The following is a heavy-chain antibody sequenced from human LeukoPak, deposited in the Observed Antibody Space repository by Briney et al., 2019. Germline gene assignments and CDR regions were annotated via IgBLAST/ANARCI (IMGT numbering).Heavy chain of an antibody. J-gene: IGHJ5*02. CDR1: GDSITGYY. CDR2: IYYSGSTNYNPSL. D-gene: IGHD6-6*01. V-gene: IGHV4-59*01. Sequence: KSSETLSLTCTVSGDSITGYYWSWIRQPPGKGLDWIGYIYYSGSTNYNPSLNYNPSLKSRVTISVDPSKKQFSLKLNSVTAADTAVYYCARLATLSTIAARGRSWFDPWGQGTLVTVSS. CDR3: ARLATLSTIAARGRSWFDP.